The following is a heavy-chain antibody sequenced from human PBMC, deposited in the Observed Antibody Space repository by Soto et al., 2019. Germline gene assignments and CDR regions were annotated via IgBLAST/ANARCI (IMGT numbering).Heavy chain of an antibody. CDR3: AKGSVGVVVIAIEYFQH. Sequence: GGSLRLSCTTSGFTFNTYGMHWVRQAPGKGLEWVSAISDGGGNKYYADSVKGRFTISRDNSKNTLYLQMNSLRAEDTAVYYCAKGSVGVVVIAIEYFQHWGQGTLVTVSS. CDR1: GFTFNTYG. V-gene: IGHV3-23*01. J-gene: IGHJ1*01. CDR2: ISDGGGNK. D-gene: IGHD2-21*01.